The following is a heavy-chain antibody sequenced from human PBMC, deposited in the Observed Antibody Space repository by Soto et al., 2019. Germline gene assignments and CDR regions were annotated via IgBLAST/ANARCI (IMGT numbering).Heavy chain of an antibody. V-gene: IGHV1-69*01. J-gene: IGHJ4*02. CDR3: ARDRMARGFDY. Sequence: QVQLVQSGAEVKKPGSSVKVSCKASGGTFSSYAISWXXXXXXQGLEWMGGIIPIFGTANYAQKFQGRVTITADESTSTAYMELSSLRSEDTAVYYCARDRMARGFDYWGQGTLVTVSS. CDR1: GGTFSSYA. D-gene: IGHD3-10*01. CDR2: IIPIFGTA.